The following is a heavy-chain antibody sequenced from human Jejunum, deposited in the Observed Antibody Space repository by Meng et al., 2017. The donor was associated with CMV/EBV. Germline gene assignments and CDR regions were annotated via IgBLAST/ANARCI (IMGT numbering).Heavy chain of an antibody. J-gene: IGHJ4*02. Sequence: SGKASGKRFTDLAMEWLGQDAGRGLEWVGWINTDTGKPTYAPGFTGRFVFSLDTSVGTAYLHISDLKADDTAVYYCARDIGLRGFDYWGQGTLVTVSS. CDR2: INTDTGKP. V-gene: IGHV7-4-1*02. CDR3: ARDIGLRGFDY. CDR1: GKRFTDLA. D-gene: IGHD2-15*01.